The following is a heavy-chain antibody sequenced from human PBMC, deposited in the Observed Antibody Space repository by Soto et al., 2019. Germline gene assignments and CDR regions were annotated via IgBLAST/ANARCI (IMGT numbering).Heavy chain of an antibody. CDR3: AKGVHYYDSSGYFSHFDY. Sequence: HPGGSLSLSCAASGFTFSSYAMSWVRQAPGKGLEWVSAISGSGGSTYYADSVKGRFTISRDNSKNTLYLQMNSLRAEDTAVYYCAKGVHYYDSSGYFSHFDYWGQGTLVTVSS. CDR1: GFTFSSYA. D-gene: IGHD3-22*01. CDR2: ISGSGGST. J-gene: IGHJ4*02. V-gene: IGHV3-23*01.